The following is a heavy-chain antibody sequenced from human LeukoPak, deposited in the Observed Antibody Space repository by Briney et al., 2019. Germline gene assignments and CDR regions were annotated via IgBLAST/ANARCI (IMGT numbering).Heavy chain of an antibody. Sequence: SETLSLTCAASGGSFSGYYWSWIRQPPGKGLEWIGEINHSGSTNYNPSLKSRVTISVATSKNQFSLKLTSVTAADTAVYYCARGLLWFGESKPYYFDYWGQGTLVTVSS. J-gene: IGHJ4*02. CDR1: GGSFSGYY. V-gene: IGHV4-34*01. CDR3: ARGLLWFGESKPYYFDY. D-gene: IGHD3-10*01. CDR2: INHSGST.